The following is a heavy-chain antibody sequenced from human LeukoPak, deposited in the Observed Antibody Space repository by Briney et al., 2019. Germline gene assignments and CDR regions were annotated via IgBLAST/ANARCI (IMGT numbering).Heavy chain of an antibody. Sequence: PSETLSLTCTVSGGSISSYYWSWIRQPAGKGLEWIGRIYTSGSTNYNPSLKSRVTMSVDTSKNQFSLKLSSVTAADTAVYYCARNLGYCSSTSCLNYYYCGMDVWGQGTTVTVSS. CDR2: IYTSGST. J-gene: IGHJ6*02. CDR1: GGSISSYY. D-gene: IGHD2-2*01. CDR3: ARNLGYCSSTSCLNYYYCGMDV. V-gene: IGHV4-4*07.